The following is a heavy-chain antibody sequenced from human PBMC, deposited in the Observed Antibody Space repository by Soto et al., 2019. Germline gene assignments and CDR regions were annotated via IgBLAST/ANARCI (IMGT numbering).Heavy chain of an antibody. J-gene: IGHJ4*02. CDR2: IRFDGSNT. CDR1: AVTFTGYG. CDR3: ALVVVVSRPYFGYFLF. V-gene: IGHV3-30*02. Sequence: PGGSLRLSCAASAVTFTGYGMHWVRQAPGKGLEWVAVIRFDGSNTYYADSVKGRFTISRDNARNMLYLQMNSLRAEDTAVYYCALVVVVSRPYFGYFLFCGLGPLVSVXS. D-gene: IGHD2-21*01.